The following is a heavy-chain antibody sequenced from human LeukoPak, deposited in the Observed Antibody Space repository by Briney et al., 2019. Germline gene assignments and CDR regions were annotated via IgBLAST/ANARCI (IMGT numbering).Heavy chain of an antibody. CDR3: VRGTGY. J-gene: IGHJ4*02. CDR1: GFTFSTYV. V-gene: IGHV3-64D*06. Sequence: GGSLRLSCSVSGFTFSTYVMHWVSQALGKGLEYVSAISSNGDNTYYADSVKGRFTISRDNSKNTLYLQMSSLRADDTAVYYCVRGTGYWGQGTLVTVSS. CDR2: ISSNGDNT.